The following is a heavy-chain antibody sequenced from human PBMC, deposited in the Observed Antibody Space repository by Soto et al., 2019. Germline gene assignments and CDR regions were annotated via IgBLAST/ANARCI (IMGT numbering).Heavy chain of an antibody. CDR1: GASVSDSLSY. J-gene: IGHJ4*02. Sequence: SETLSLTCIISGASVSDSLSYWGWIRQPPGKRPEWIGNIYFSGITSYNPSLKRRVTISVDTSKNQFSLKLSSVTAADTAVYYCARRYGGNLDYWGQGTLVTGSS. CDR2: IYFSGIT. V-gene: IGHV4-39*01. CDR3: ARRYGGNLDY. D-gene: IGHD1-26*01.